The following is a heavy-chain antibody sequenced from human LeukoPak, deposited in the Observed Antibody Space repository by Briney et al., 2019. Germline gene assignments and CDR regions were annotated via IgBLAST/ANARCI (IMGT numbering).Heavy chain of an antibody. Sequence: GASVTVSCKPTGYSFTAYYIFWMRQAPGQGLECMGWINLYNGATKYAQRFRSRVTMTRDTSISTAYMELSRLRSDDTATYYCASWAGGNEPVASFDYWGQGTLVTVSS. D-gene: IGHD1-14*01. V-gene: IGHV1-2*02. CDR2: INLYNGAT. CDR3: ASWAGGNEPVASFDY. J-gene: IGHJ4*02. CDR1: GYSFTAYY.